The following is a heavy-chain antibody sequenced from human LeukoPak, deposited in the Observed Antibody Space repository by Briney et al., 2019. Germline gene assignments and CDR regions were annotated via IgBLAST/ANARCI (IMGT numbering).Heavy chain of an antibody. CDR2: ISYDGGNQ. J-gene: IGHJ4*02. CDR3: AKTPR. V-gene: IGHV3-30*18. CDR1: GFTFFNYG. Sequence: GGSLRLSCEASGFTFFNYGVHWVRQAPVKGLEWVSLISYDGGNQKYADSVKGRFAISRDNSKNTVYLQLNSLRAEDTAVYYCAKTPRWGQGTLVTVSS.